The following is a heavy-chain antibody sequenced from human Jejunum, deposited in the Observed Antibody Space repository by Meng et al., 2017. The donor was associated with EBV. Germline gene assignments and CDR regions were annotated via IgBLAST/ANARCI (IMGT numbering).Heavy chain of an antibody. J-gene: IGHJ5*02. CDR2: INHGGGA. CDR1: GVSCGDYY. CDR3: ARLGGYASGTYYPIDP. V-gene: IGHV4-34*01. D-gene: IGHD3-10*01. Sequence: QWGAGLLEPSGTLSLPWAVYGVSCGDYYWTWIRQPPGKGLEWIGEINHGGGAIYNPSLKSRVTISVDTSKNQFSLKLSSVTAADTAVYYCARLGGYASGTYYPIDPWGQGTLVTVSS.